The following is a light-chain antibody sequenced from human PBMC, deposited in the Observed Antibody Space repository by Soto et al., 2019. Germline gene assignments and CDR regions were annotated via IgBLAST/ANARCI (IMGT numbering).Light chain of an antibody. CDR2: GAS. V-gene: IGKV3-20*01. Sequence: EIALTQSPGSLSLSPGETATLSCRASQYIDTTYLAWYQQKPGQPPRLLIYGASTRATGIPNRFSGSGSGTDFTLTISRLEPEDFAVYYCQQYGSSPWTFGQGTKVDI. J-gene: IGKJ1*01. CDR1: QYIDTTY. CDR3: QQYGSSPWT.